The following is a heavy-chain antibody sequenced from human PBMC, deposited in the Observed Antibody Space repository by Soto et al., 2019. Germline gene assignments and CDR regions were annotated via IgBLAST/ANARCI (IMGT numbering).Heavy chain of an antibody. D-gene: IGHD3-22*01. CDR2: IWYDGSNK. V-gene: IGHV3-33*01. CDR3: ARGATYYYDSSGYPPRY. Sequence: TGGSLRLSCAASGFTFSSYGMHWVRQAPGKGLEWVAVIWYDGSNKYYADSVKGRFTISRDNSKNTLYLQMNSLRAEDTAVYYCARGATYYYDSSGYPPRYWGQGTLVTVSS. CDR1: GFTFSSYG. J-gene: IGHJ4*02.